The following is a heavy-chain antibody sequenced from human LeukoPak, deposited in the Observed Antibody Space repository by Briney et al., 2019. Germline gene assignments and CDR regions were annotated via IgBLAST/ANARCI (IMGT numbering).Heavy chain of an antibody. D-gene: IGHD3-22*01. CDR2: INHSGNT. CDR1: GLTFSNAW. J-gene: IGHJ4*02. CDR3: ARGRTYYYDTSDYVPYYFDY. Sequence: GSLRLSCAASGLTFSNAWMNWVRQPPGKGLEWIGEINHSGNTNYNPSLKSRVTISGDTSKNQFSLKLTSATAADTAVYYCARGRTYYYDTSDYVPYYFDYWGQGTLATVSS. V-gene: IGHV4-34*01.